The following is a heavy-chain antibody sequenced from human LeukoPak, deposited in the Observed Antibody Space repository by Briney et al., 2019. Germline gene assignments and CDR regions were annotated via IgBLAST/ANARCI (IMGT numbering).Heavy chain of an antibody. CDR2: IYYSGST. J-gene: IGHJ6*02. V-gene: IGHV4-59*08. Sequence: PSETLSLTFTVSGGSISSYYWSWIRQHPGKGLEWIGYIYYSGSTYYNPSLKSRVTISVDTSKNQFSLKLSSVTAADTAVYYRARHYYYGSGSPFDVWSQGTTVTVSS. CDR1: GGSISSYY. CDR3: ARHYYYGSGSPFDV. D-gene: IGHD3-10*01.